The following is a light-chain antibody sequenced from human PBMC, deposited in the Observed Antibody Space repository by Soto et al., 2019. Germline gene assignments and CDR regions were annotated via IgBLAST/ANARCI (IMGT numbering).Light chain of an antibody. J-gene: IGKJ4*01. CDR1: QSVSSY. V-gene: IGKV3-11*01. CDR3: QQGSNWPLT. Sequence: EIVLTQSPATLSLSPGERATLSCRASQSVSSYLAWYQQKAGQAPRLLIYDASNRATGIPARFSGSGSGTDFTLTISSLEPEDFAVYYCQQGSNWPLTFGGGTKVEIK. CDR2: DAS.